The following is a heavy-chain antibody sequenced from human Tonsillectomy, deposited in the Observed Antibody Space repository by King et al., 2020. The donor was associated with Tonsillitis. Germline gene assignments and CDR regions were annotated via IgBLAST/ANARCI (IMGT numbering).Heavy chain of an antibody. V-gene: IGHV3-11*05. CDR3: SRIYGAHDY. D-gene: IGHD4-17*01. CDR2: ISSSSRRTTYT. Sequence: VQLVESGGGLVKPGGSLRLSCAASGFTFSDYYISWIRQAPGKGLEWISYISSSSRRTTYTYYADSVKGRFTISRDNAKNSLYLQMSSLRGEDTAIYYCSRIYGAHDYWGQGTLVTVSS. J-gene: IGHJ4*02. CDR1: GFTFSDYY.